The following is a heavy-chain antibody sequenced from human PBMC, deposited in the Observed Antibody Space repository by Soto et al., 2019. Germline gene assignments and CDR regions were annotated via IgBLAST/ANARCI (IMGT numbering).Heavy chain of an antibody. CDR2: ISGSGGST. D-gene: IGHD5-12*01. J-gene: IGHJ4*02. CDR1: GFTFSSYA. Sequence: PGGSLRLSCAASGFTFSSYAMSWVRQAPGKGLEWVSAISGSGGSTYYADSVKGRFTISRDNSKNTLYLQMNSLRAEDTAVYYCAKDRHRRSGYDSVYFDYWGQGTLVTVSS. CDR3: AKDRHRRSGYDSVYFDY. V-gene: IGHV3-23*01.